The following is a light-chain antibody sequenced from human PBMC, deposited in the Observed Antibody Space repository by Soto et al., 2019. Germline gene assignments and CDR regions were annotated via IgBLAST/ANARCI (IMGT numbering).Light chain of an antibody. CDR3: QQLNSYPWT. CDR1: QAISSY. V-gene: IGKV1-9*01. CDR2: AAS. J-gene: IGKJ1*01. Sequence: DIQLTQSPSFLSASVGDRVTITCRASQAISSYLAWFQQRPGKAPKVLIYAASTLQSGVPSRFSGSASGTEFTLTISSLQPEDFATYFCQQLNSYPWTFGQGTKVAIK.